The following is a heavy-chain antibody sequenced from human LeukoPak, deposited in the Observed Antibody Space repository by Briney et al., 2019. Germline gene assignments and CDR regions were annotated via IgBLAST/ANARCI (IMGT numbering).Heavy chain of an antibody. J-gene: IGHJ4*02. CDR2: ISASNGNT. Sequence: ASVKVSCKASGYSFTSYGITWMRQAPGQGLEWFGWISASNGNTNYAQKLQGRVTMTSDTSTSTAYMDLRSLTPDDTAFYYCARYPLSYTGNWHYFFDYWGQGTLLTVSS. D-gene: IGHD1-7*01. CDR1: GYSFTSYG. CDR3: ARYPLSYTGNWHYFFDY. V-gene: IGHV1-18*01.